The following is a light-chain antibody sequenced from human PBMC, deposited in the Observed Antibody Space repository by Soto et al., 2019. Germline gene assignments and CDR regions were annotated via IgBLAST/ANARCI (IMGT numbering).Light chain of an antibody. CDR2: GAS. V-gene: IGKV3-20*01. CDR3: QFGTLVWT. J-gene: IGKJ1*01. CDR1: QSVSDTY. Sequence: EIVLTQSPGTLSLSPGERATLSCRASQSVSDTYLAWYQQKPGQPPRLLIYGASNRATGIPDRFSGSGSGTDFTRTVSRLEPEDFAVYYCQFGTLVWTFGQGTKVEIK.